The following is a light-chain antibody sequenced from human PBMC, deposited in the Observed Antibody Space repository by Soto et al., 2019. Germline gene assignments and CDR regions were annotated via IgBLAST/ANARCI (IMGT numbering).Light chain of an antibody. J-gene: IGKJ1*01. V-gene: IGKV3-15*01. Sequence: IVMTQSPATLSLSPGERATLSCRASQSVSSDLAWYQQKPGQGPRLLIFGASTRAAGIPARFSGSGSGTEFTLTISSLQSEDFAVYHCQQYNNWPTWTFGQGTKV. CDR1: QSVSSD. CDR3: QQYNNWPTWT. CDR2: GAS.